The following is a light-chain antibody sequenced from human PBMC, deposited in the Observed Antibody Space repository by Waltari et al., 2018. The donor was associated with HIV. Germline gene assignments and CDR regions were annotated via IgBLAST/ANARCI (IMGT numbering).Light chain of an antibody. CDR1: SSNIGAGYD. V-gene: IGLV1-40*01. Sequence: QSVLPQPPSVSVAPGQRVTIPRTGSSSNIGAGYDVYCSRQFPGPAPKLLIYGNINRPSGVPDRFSGSKSGTSASLAITGLQAADEADYYCQSYDSSLTTWVFGGGTKLTVL. J-gene: IGLJ3*02. CDR3: QSYDSSLTTWV. CDR2: GNI.